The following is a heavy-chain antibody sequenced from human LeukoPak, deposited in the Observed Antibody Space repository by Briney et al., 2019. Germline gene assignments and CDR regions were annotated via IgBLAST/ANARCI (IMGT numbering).Heavy chain of an antibody. V-gene: IGHV3-7*01. Sequence: PGGSLRLSCAASGFTFSSYWMSWVRQAPGKGLEWVANIKQDGSEKYYVDSVKGRFTISRDNAKNLLYLQMNSLRDDDTAVYYCARDGIAAAGDWFDPWGQGTLVTVSS. CDR1: GFTFSSYW. D-gene: IGHD6-13*01. CDR2: IKQDGSEK. CDR3: ARDGIAAAGDWFDP. J-gene: IGHJ5*02.